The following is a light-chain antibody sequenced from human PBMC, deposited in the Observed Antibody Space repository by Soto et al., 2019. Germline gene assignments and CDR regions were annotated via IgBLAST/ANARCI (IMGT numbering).Light chain of an antibody. CDR1: QSARNE. Sequence: EIVLTQSPATLSLSPGERATLSCRASQSARNELVWYHQKPGQAPRVLIYSASNRATGIPARFSGSGSGTDFTLTISSLEPEDFAVYYCQQRTNWPPTFGGGTKVEMK. V-gene: IGKV3-11*01. CDR3: QQRTNWPPT. CDR2: SAS. J-gene: IGKJ4*01.